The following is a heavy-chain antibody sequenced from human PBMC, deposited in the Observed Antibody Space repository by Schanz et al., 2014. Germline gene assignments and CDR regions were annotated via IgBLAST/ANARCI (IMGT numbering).Heavy chain of an antibody. CDR1: GGSISSGGYS. J-gene: IGHJ6*02. CDR2: IYYSGST. V-gene: IGHV4-30-4*07. D-gene: IGHD1-1*01. Sequence: QVQLQESGPGLVKPSQTLSLTCAVSGGSISSGGYSWNWIRQPPGKGLEWIVYIYYSGSTYYNPSLKSRVTKSVDTSKNHFSLKRSSVTAADTAVYYCARGGRTTYNYYYGMDVWGQGTTVTVSS. CDR3: ARGGRTTYNYYYGMDV.